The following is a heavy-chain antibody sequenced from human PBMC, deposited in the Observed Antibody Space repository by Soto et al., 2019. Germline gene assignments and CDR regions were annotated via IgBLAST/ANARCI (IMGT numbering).Heavy chain of an antibody. D-gene: IGHD4-17*01. J-gene: IGHJ5*02. CDR3: ARVRVDYGGRYNLFDP. V-gene: IGHV1-69*02. CDR1: GGTFSSYT. Sequence: QVQLVQSGAEVKKPGSSVKVSCKASGGTFSSYTISWVRQAPGQGLEWMGRIIPILGIANYAQKFQGRVTITADKSTSTAYMELSSLRSEDTAVYYCARVRVDYGGRYNLFDPWGQGTLVTVSS. CDR2: IIPILGIA.